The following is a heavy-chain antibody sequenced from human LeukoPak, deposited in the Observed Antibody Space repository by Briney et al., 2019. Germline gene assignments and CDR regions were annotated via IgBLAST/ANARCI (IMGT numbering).Heavy chain of an antibody. CDR3: ARSTPWGIAKDY. J-gene: IGHJ4*02. CDR1: GYNFNDHY. Sequence: ASVTVPYKDSGYNFNDHYIHWVRHAPTQGLEWMGWSNPNSGGTNYVQRFQGTVTMNRDTSISTAYMEVSRLRVDDTAVYYCARSTPWGIAKDYWGQGTLVIVYS. CDR2: SNPNSGGT. V-gene: IGHV1-2*02. D-gene: IGHD6-13*01.